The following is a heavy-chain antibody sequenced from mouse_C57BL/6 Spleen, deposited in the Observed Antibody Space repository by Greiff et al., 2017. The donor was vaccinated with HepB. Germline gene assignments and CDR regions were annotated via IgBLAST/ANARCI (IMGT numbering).Heavy chain of an antibody. CDR2: INPNNGGT. Sequence: EVQLQQSGPELVKPGASVKIPCKASGYTFTDYNMDWVKQSHGKSLEWMGDINPNNGGTIYNQKLKGKATLTVDKSSNTAYMALRSLTSENPAVYYCARTCFLHGYFAVWGTGTTVTVSS. CDR1: GYTFTDYN. J-gene: IGHJ1*03. CDR3: ARTCFLHGYFAV. V-gene: IGHV1-18*01.